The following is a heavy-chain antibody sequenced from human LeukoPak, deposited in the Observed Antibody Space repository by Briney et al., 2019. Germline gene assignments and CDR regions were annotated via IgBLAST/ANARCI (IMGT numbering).Heavy chain of an antibody. D-gene: IGHD6-13*01. CDR2: FDGRGGTT. CDR1: GFTFDDYA. Sequence: GGSLRLSCAASGFTFDDYAMHWVRQAPGKGLEWVALFDGRGGTTNYADSVKGRFTIPGDSSKNSLYLQMNSLRTEDTAFYYCAKDKGSISSWGFDFWGQGTLVTVSS. CDR3: AKDKGSISSWGFDF. J-gene: IGHJ4*02. V-gene: IGHV3-43*02.